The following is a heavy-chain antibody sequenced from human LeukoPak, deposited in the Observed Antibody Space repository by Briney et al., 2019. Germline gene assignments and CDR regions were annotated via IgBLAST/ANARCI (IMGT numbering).Heavy chain of an antibody. CDR1: GFTVSSNY. D-gene: IGHD6-19*01. Sequence: GGSLRLSCAASGFTVSSNYMSWVRQAPGKGLEWVSVIYSGGSTYYADSVKGRFTISRDNSKNTLYLQMNSLRAEDTAVYYCARSGSGRAPHDYWGQGTLVTVSS. CDR2: IYSGGST. V-gene: IGHV3-66*01. CDR3: ARSGSGRAPHDY. J-gene: IGHJ4*02.